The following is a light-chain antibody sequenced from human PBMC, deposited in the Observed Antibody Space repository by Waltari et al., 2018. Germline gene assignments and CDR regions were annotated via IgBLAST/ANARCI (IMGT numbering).Light chain of an antibody. J-gene: IGLJ2*01. V-gene: IGLV1-47*01. CDR3: AAWDDSLSGHVV. CDR1: SSNIGRNY. Sequence: QSVLTQPPSASGTPGQRVIISCSGSSSNIGRNYVYWYQQVPGTAPKLLIYKNNQRPSGVPDRFSVPKSGTSASLAISGVRSEDEADYYCAAWDDSLSGHVVFGGGTKLTAL. CDR2: KNN.